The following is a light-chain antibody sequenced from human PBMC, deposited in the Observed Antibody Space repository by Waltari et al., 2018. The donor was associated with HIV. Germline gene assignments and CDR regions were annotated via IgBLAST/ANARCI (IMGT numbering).Light chain of an antibody. CDR2: DDS. V-gene: IGLV3-21*02. CDR1: HIGSKS. CDR3: QVWDGSIHPV. Sequence: SFVLTQPPAVSAAPGQTAAVSCGGNHIGSKSVHWYQQKPGQAPVLVVHDDSDRPSGIPDRFFGTNSGNTATLTIRGVGVDDEADYYCQVWDGSIHPVFGSGTTVTVL. J-gene: IGLJ1*01.